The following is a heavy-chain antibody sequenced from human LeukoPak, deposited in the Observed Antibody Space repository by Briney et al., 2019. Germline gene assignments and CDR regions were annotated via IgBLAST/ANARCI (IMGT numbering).Heavy chain of an antibody. CDR3: ARSQPDYEGVSYMDV. CDR2: IYYSGST. D-gene: IGHD3-16*01. Sequence: PSETLSLTCTVSGGSISSSSYYWGWIRQPPGKGLEWIGSIYYSGSTYYNPSLKSRVTISVDTSKNQFSLKLSSVTAADTAVYYCARSQPDYEGVSYMDVWGKGTTVTVSS. J-gene: IGHJ6*03. CDR1: GGSISSSSYY. V-gene: IGHV4-39*07.